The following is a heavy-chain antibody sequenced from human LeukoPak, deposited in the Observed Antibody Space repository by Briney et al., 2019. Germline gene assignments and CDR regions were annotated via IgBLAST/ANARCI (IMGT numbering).Heavy chain of an antibody. Sequence: GGSLRLSCAASGFTFSTYEMNWVRQAPGKGLEWVSYISSSGGTTWYADSVKGRFTISRDNAKNSLVLEMNSLRAEDTAVYYCARAMLLGVPAARPFDYWGQGTLVTVSS. J-gene: IGHJ4*02. CDR2: ISSSGGTT. D-gene: IGHD2-2*02. V-gene: IGHV3-48*03. CDR3: ARAMLLGVPAARPFDY. CDR1: GFTFSTYE.